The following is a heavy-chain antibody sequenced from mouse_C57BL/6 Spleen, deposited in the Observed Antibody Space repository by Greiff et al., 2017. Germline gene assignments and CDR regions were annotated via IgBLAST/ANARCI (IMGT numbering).Heavy chain of an antibody. CDR1: GYTFTNYW. CDR2: IYPGGGYT. V-gene: IGHV1-63*01. Sequence: LVESGAELVRPGTSVKMSCKASGYTFTNYWIGWAKQRPGHGLEWIGDIYPGGGYTNYNEKFKGKATLTADKSSSTAYMQFSSLTSEDSAIYYCARWGDGYSFADWGQGTLVTVSA. J-gene: IGHJ3*01. D-gene: IGHD2-3*01. CDR3: ARWGDGYSFAD.